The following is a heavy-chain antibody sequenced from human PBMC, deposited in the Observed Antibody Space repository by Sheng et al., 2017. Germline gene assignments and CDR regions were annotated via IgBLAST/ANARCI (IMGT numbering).Heavy chain of an antibody. D-gene: IGHD5-18*01. CDR3: GRAEGGYGGFPA. CDR1: RFTVSGVH. CDR2: ISNGDGT. Sequence: EVQLVESGGDLVQPGGSLRLSCAASRFTVSGVHMSWVRQAPGKGLEWISDISNGDGTYYADSVKGRFTISRDNPKNTVYLQMNNLRAEDTAVYYCGRAEGGYGGFPAWGQGTLVTGLL. V-gene: IGHV3-66*02. J-gene: IGHJ5*02.